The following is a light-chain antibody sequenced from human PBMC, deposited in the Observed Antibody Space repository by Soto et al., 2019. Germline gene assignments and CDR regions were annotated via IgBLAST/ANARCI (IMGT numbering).Light chain of an antibody. CDR2: AAS. J-gene: IGKJ5*01. V-gene: IGKV1-12*01. CDR1: QGISSW. Sequence: DIQMTQSPSSVSASVGDRVTITCRASQGISSWLAWHQQKPGRAPKLLIYAASRLRSGVPSRFSGSGSRTDFTHALNDVKCQDFASYYGQQANSFAITFGQGTELEIK. CDR3: QQANSFAIT.